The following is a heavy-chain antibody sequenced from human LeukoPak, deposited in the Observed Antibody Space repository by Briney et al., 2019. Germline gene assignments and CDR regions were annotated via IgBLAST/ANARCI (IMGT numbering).Heavy chain of an antibody. CDR3: ARFLTGYPTAYYFDY. D-gene: IGHD3-9*01. V-gene: IGHV4-34*01. CDR2: INHSGST. CDR1: GGSFSGYY. Sequence: SETLSLTCAVYGGSFSGYYWSWIRQPPGKGLEWIGEINHSGSTNCNPSLKSRVTISVDTSKNQFSLKLSSVTAADTAVYYCARFLTGYPTAYYFDYWGQGTLVTVSS. J-gene: IGHJ4*02.